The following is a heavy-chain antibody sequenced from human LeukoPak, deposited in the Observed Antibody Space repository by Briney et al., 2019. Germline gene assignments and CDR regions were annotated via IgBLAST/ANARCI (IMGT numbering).Heavy chain of an antibody. J-gene: IGHJ4*02. CDR3: AREAPGIASFDY. D-gene: IGHD6-13*01. CDR1: GGSISSGGYY. V-gene: IGHV4-31*03. CDR2: TYYSGST. Sequence: PSETLSLTCTVSGGSISSGGYYWSWIRQHPGKGLEWIGYTYYSGSTYYNPSLKSRVTISVDTSKNQFSLKLSSVTAADTAVYYCAREAPGIASFDYWGQGTLVTVSS.